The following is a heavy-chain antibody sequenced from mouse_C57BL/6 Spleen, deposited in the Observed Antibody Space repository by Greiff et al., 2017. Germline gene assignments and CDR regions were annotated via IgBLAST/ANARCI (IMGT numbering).Heavy chain of an antibody. D-gene: IGHD2-4*01. CDR3: AIPYYDYDPGYFDV. V-gene: IGHV2-2*01. J-gene: IGHJ1*03. CDR1: GFSLTSYG. Sequence: QVQLKESGPGLVQPSQSLSITCTVSGFSLTSYGVHWVRQSPGKGLEWLGVIWSGGSTDYNAAFISRLSISKDNSKSQVFFKMNSLQAEDTAIYYCAIPYYDYDPGYFDVWGTGTTVTVSS. CDR2: IWSGGST.